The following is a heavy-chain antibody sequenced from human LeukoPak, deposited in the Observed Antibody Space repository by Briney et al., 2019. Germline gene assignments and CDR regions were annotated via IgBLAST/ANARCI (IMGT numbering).Heavy chain of an antibody. V-gene: IGHV4-4*07. D-gene: IGHD5-18*01. CDR3: ARGYSYGQDFDY. CDR1: GGSIRSYY. CDR2: VHTTGST. J-gene: IGHJ4*02. Sequence: SETLSLTCTFSGGSIRSYYWSWIRQPAGKGLEWIGRVHTTGSTNFNPSLRSRVSMSVDTSKNQFSLKLSSVTAADTAVYYCARGYSYGQDFDYWGQGTLVTVSS.